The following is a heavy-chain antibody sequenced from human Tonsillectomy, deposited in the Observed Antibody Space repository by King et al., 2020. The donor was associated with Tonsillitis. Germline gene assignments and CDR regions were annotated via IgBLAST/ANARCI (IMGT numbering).Heavy chain of an antibody. CDR3: ATQDIRDKRVDY. CDR1: GGSISSGSYY. Sequence: QLQESGPGLVKPSQTLSLTCTVSGGSISSGSYYWSWIRQPAGKGLEWIGRIYTSGSTNYNPSHKSRVTISVDTSKNQFSLKLSSVTAADTAVYYCATQDIRDKRVDYWGQGTPVTVSS. CDR2: IYTSGST. D-gene: IGHD2-15*01. J-gene: IGHJ4*02. V-gene: IGHV4-61*02.